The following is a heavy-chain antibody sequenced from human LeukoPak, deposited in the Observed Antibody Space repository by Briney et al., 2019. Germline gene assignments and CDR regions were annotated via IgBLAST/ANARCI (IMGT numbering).Heavy chain of an antibody. CDR2: ISDSGGST. CDR3: AKAWIQLWFFDY. Sequence: GGSLRLSCAASGFTLSSYAMSWVRQAPGKGLEWVSSISDSGGSTYYADSVKGRFTISRDNSKNTLYLQMNSLRVEDTAVYYCAKAWIQLWFFDYWGQGTLVTVSS. CDR1: GFTLSSYA. J-gene: IGHJ4*02. V-gene: IGHV3-23*01. D-gene: IGHD5-18*01.